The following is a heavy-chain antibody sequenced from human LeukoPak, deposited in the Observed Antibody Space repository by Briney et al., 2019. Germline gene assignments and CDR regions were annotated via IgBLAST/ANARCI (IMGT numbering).Heavy chain of an antibody. J-gene: IGHJ4*02. V-gene: IGHV1-2*02. D-gene: IGHD4-23*01. Sequence: ASVKVSCKASGYTFTGYYMHWVRQAPGQGLEWMGWINPNSGGTNYAQKFQGRVTMTRDTSISTAYMELSRLRSDDTAVYYCAREWLSYGYGGKIPHPPGNEGALDYWGQGTLVTVSS. CDR2: INPNSGGT. CDR1: GYTFTGYY. CDR3: AREWLSYGYGGKIPHPPGNEGALDY.